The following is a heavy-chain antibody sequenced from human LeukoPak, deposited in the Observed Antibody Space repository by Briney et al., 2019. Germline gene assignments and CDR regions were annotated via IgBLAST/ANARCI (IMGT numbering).Heavy chain of an antibody. D-gene: IGHD1-26*01. CDR3: ARSGSYYLTHVYFDY. V-gene: IGHV1-18*01. Sequence: ASVKVSCKASGYTFTSYGISWVRQAPGQGLEWMGWISAYNDNTNYAQKLQGRVTMTTDTSTSTAYMELRSLRSDDTAVYYCARSGSYYLTHVYFDYWGQGTLVTVSS. J-gene: IGHJ4*02. CDR2: ISAYNDNT. CDR1: GYTFTSYG.